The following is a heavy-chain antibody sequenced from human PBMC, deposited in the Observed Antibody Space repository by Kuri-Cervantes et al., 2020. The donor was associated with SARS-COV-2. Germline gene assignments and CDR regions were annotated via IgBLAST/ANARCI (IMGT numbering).Heavy chain of an antibody. Sequence: GSLRLSCTVSGGSISSSSYYWGWIRQPPGKGLEWIGSIYYSGSTYYNPSLKDRVTISVDTSKNQFSLKLSSVTAADTAVNYCARQMMSSITIFGVVITRTWFDPWGQGTLVSVSS. V-gene: IGHV4-39*01. J-gene: IGHJ5*02. CDR1: GGSISSSSYY. CDR3: ARQMMSSITIFGVVITRTWFDP. CDR2: IYYSGST. D-gene: IGHD3-3*01.